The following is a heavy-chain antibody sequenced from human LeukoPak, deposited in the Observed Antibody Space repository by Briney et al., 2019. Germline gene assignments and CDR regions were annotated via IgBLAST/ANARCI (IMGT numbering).Heavy chain of an antibody. CDR2: IKHKDDRLAT. J-gene: IGHJ5*02. Sequence: PGGSLRLSCTPSGFTFRNNWMDWVRQAPGKGLEWVGRIKHKDDRLATEYAASVRGRFTISRDDSKDSLYLQTNSLKAEDTAIYYCTREFYYRFDIWGQGTLVTVSS. CDR1: GFTFRNNW. V-gene: IGHV3-72*01. CDR3: TREFYYRFDI. D-gene: IGHD3-10*01.